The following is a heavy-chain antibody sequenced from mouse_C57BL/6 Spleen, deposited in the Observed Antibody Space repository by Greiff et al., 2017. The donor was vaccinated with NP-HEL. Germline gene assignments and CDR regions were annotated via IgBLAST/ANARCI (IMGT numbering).Heavy chain of an antibody. J-gene: IGHJ4*01. CDR1: GFSLTSYG. CDR3: ARRSPYYAMDY. Sequence: VQLVESGPGLVQPSQCLSITCTVSGFSLTSYGVHWVRQSPGKGLEWLGVIWSGGSTDDNAAFISRLSISKDNSKSQVFFKMNSLQADDTAIYYCARRSPYYAMDYWGQGTSVTVSS. V-gene: IGHV2-2*01. CDR2: IWSGGST.